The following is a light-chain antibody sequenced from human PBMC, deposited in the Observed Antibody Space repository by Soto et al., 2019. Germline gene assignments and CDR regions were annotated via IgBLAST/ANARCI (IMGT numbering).Light chain of an antibody. CDR3: SSYTSTTTVRFV. CDR2: QVT. CDR1: SSAICGYYY. V-gene: IGLV2-14*01. Sequence: QSGLTQPASVSGSPGQSITISCTGTSSAICGYYYVSWYQHHPGKAPKLLIYQVTNRPSRVSSRFSGSKSANTASLTISGLQAEDEALYYCSSYTSTTTVRFVFGTGTKVTVL. J-gene: IGLJ1*01.